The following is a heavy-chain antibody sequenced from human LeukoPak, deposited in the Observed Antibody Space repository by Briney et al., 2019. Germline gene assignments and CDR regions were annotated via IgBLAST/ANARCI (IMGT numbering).Heavy chain of an antibody. J-gene: IGHJ4*02. V-gene: IGHV3-21*01. Sequence: GGSLRLSCAASGFTFSIYSMNWVRQAPGKGLEWVSSISSSSDYIYYVGSVKGRFTISRDNPRNSLYLQMNSLRADDTAVYYCERGSCSAAETTIASWGQETLLTVS. D-gene: IGHD6-13*01. CDR1: GFTFSIYS. CDR2: ISSSSDYI. CDR3: ERGSCSAAETTIAS.